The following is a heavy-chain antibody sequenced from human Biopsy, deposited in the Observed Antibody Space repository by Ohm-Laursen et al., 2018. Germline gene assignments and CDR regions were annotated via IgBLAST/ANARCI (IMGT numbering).Heavy chain of an antibody. Sequence: SETLSLTCTASGGSISSDYWSWIRQTPGKGLEWIGYIYYSGGTNYNPSLKSRVTISVDTSKNQFSLRLNSVTAADTAVYYCARATNSTGWPYYYFYGMDVWGQGTTVTVSS. J-gene: IGHJ6*02. V-gene: IGHV4-59*01. CDR3: ARATNSTGWPYYYFYGMDV. CDR2: IYYSGGT. D-gene: IGHD2/OR15-2a*01. CDR1: GGSISSDY.